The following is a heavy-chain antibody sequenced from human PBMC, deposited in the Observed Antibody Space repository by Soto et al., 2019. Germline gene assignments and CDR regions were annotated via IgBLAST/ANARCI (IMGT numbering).Heavy chain of an antibody. Sequence: GASVKVSCKASGYTFTGYYMHWVRQAPGQGLEWMGWINPNSGGTNYAQKFQGWVTMTRDTSISTAYMELSRLRSDDTAVYYCARGPIVVVPAAIWKSEREYYYGMDVWGQGTTVTVSS. CDR3: ARGPIVVVPAAIWKSEREYYYGMDV. V-gene: IGHV1-2*04. CDR2: INPNSGGT. D-gene: IGHD2-2*01. CDR1: GYTFTGYY. J-gene: IGHJ6*02.